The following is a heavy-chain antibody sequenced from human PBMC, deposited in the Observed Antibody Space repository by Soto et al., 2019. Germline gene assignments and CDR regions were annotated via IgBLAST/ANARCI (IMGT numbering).Heavy chain of an antibody. D-gene: IGHD3-22*01. CDR3: AKDRDSSALEY. Sequence: GGSLRLSCAASGFTFSTYGMHWVRQAPGKGLEWVALIWYDGTNKYYAASVRGRFTISRDNSKNALYLQMNSLRAEDTAVYYCAKDRDSSALEYWGQGTLVTVSS. J-gene: IGHJ4*02. CDR2: IWYDGTNK. V-gene: IGHV3-33*06. CDR1: GFTFSTYG.